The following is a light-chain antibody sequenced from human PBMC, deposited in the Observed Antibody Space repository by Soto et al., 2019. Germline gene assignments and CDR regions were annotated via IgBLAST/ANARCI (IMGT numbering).Light chain of an antibody. Sequence: EIVMTQSPATLSVSPGERATLSCRASQSVSGNLALYQQKPGQAPRLLIYGASPRATGIPARFSGSGSGTECTLTISSLQSEDFAVYYCQQYNNWPPEFGQGTKVEIK. V-gene: IGKV3-15*01. CDR3: QQYNNWPPE. CDR2: GAS. J-gene: IGKJ1*01. CDR1: QSVSGN.